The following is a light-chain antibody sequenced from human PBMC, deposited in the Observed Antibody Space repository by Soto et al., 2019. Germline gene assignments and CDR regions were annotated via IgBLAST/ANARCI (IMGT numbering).Light chain of an antibody. V-gene: IGKV1-39*01. CDR1: QTIRKS. Sequence: DIQMTQSPSSLSASIGDRVTITCRASQTIRKSLNWYQQKAETAPKLLIFGASSLQSGVPSRFSASGSGTEFTLTISSLQPEEFATYHCQQSYSTPWTFGQGKKVDIK. CDR2: GAS. CDR3: QQSYSTPWT. J-gene: IGKJ1*01.